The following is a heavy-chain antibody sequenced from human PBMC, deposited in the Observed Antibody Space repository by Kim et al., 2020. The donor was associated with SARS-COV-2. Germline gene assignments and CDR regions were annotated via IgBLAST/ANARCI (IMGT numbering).Heavy chain of an antibody. D-gene: IGHD2-8*01. J-gene: IGHJ3*02. Sequence: GESLKISCKGSGYSFTSYWIGWVRQMPGKGLEWMGIIYPGDSDTRYSPSFQGQVTISADKSISTAYLQWSSLKASDTAMYYCARPVSRAGGVYGETADAFDIWGQGTMVTVSS. V-gene: IGHV5-51*01. CDR2: IYPGDSDT. CDR1: GYSFTSYW. CDR3: ARPVSRAGGVYGETADAFDI.